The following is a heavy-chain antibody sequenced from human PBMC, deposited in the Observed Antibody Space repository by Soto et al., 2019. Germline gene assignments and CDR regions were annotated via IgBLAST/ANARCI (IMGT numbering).Heavy chain of an antibody. CDR2: ISYDGSNK. CDR3: AAHGRLRGNFVGY. J-gene: IGHJ4*02. CDR1: GFTFSSYG. D-gene: IGHD6-25*01. V-gene: IGHV3-30*03. Sequence: GGSLRLSCAASGFTFSSYGMHWVRQAPGKGLEWVAVISYDGSNKYYADSVKGRFTISRDNSKNTLYLQMNSLRAEDTAVYYCAAHGRLRGNFVGYWGQGTLVTVSS.